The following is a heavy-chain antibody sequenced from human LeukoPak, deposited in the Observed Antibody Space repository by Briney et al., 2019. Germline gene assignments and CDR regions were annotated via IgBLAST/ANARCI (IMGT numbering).Heavy chain of an antibody. J-gene: IGHJ4*02. CDR1: GFSFSSYS. CDR3: ARDPHSLDY. V-gene: IGHV3-48*01. CDR2: IAYTGTI. Sequence: GGSLRLSCTASGFSFSSYSMNWVRQAPGKGLEWVAYIAYTGTIHYADAVRGRFAISRDNAKSSLFLQLNSLRAEDTAVYYCARDPHSLDYWGQGTLVTVSS.